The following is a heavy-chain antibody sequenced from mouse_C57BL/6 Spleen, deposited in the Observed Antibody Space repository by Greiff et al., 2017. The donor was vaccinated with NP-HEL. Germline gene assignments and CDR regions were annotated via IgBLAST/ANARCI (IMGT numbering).Heavy chain of an antibody. Sequence: EVQVVESGGGLVKPGGSLKLSCAASGFTFSSYAMSWVRQTPEKRLEWVATISDGGSYTCYPDNVKGRFTISRDNDKNNLYLQMSHLKSEDTAMYYGATTVVAESYAMDYWGQGTSVTVSS. CDR2: ISDGGSYT. D-gene: IGHD1-1*01. CDR3: ATTVVAESYAMDY. V-gene: IGHV5-4*01. J-gene: IGHJ4*01. CDR1: GFTFSSYA.